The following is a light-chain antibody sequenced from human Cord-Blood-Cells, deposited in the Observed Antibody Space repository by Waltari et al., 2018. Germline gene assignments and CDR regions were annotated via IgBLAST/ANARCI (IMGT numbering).Light chain of an antibody. J-gene: IGLJ2*01. CDR3: SSYTSSSTVV. V-gene: IGLV2-18*02. Sequence: TGTSSDVGSYNRVSWYQQPPGTAPKLMIYEVSNRPSGVPDRFSGSKSGNTASLTISGLQAEDEADYYCSSYTSSSTVVFGGGTKLTVL. CDR2: EVS. CDR1: SSDVGSYNR.